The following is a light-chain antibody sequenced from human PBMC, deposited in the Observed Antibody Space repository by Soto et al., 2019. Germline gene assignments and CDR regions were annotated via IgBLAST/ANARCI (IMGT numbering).Light chain of an antibody. CDR3: QKYNSAPLT. CDR2: AAS. V-gene: IGKV1-27*01. CDR1: QGIGDY. Sequence: DIQMTQSPSSLSASLGDRVTITCRASQGIGDYLAWVQQRPGRVPNLLIYAASTLQSGVPSRFSGSGSGTDFTLTISSLQPEDVATYYCQKYNSAPLTFGGGTKVEIK. J-gene: IGKJ4*01.